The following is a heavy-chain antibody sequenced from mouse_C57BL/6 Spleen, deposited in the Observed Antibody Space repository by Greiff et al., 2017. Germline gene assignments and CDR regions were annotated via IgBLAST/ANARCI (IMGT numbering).Heavy chain of an antibody. CDR3: AREVYYGSSLYYFDY. J-gene: IGHJ2*01. CDR2: IYPGSGNT. CDR1: GYTFTDYY. Sequence: QVQLKESGAELVRPGASVKLSCKASGYTFTDYYINWVKQRPGQGLEWIARIYPGSGNTYYNEKFKGKATLTAEKSSSTAYMQLSSLTSEDSAVYFCAREVYYGSSLYYFDYWGQGTTLTVSS. V-gene: IGHV1-76*01. D-gene: IGHD1-1*01.